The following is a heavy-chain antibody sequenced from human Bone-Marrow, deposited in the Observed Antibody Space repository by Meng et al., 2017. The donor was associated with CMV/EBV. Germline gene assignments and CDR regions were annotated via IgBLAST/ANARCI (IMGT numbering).Heavy chain of an antibody. D-gene: IGHD3-16*01. Sequence: GGSLRLSCAASGFTFSSYSMNWVRQAPGKGLEWVSSISSSSSYIYYADSVKGRFTISRDNAKNSLYLQMNGLRAEDTAVYYCARDPQTFYYFDYWGQGPRVTCSS. CDR1: GFTFSSYS. CDR2: ISSSSSYI. V-gene: IGHV3-21*01. CDR3: ARDPQTFYYFDY. J-gene: IGHJ4*02.